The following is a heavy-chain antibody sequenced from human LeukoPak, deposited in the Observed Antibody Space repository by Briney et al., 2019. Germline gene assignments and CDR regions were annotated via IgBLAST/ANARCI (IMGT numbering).Heavy chain of an antibody. J-gene: IGHJ4*02. Sequence: GGSLRLSCAASGFSFSVSGMNWVRQAPGKGLESVAYTSSSSSNINYADSVRGRFTISRDNSKNTAYLQMNSLKAEDTAVYYCTRHNYYADGFDYWGQGTLVTVSS. V-gene: IGHV3-21*04. CDR2: TSSSSSNI. D-gene: IGHD3-10*01. CDR1: GFSFSVSG. CDR3: TRHNYYADGFDY.